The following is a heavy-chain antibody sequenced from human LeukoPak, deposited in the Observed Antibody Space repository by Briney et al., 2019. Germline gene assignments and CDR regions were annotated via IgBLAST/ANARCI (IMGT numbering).Heavy chain of an antibody. V-gene: IGHV3-53*01. CDR1: GFTVSSNS. CDR2: IYSDNT. CDR3: AKDLSGGYDYFDY. Sequence: PGGSLRLSCTVSGFTVSSNSMSWVRQAPGKGLEWVSFIYSDNTHYSDSVKGRFTISRDNSKNTLYLQMNSLRAEDTAVYYCAKDLSGGYDYFDYWGQGTLVTVSS. J-gene: IGHJ4*02. D-gene: IGHD5-12*01.